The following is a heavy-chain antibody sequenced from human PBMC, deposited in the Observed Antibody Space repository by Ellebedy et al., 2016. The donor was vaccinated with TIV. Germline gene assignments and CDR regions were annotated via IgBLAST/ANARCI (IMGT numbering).Heavy chain of an antibody. CDR1: GYTFINYG. CDR2: ISAYNGNT. D-gene: IGHD3-10*01. Sequence: AASVKVSCKASGYTFINYGISWVRQAPGQGLEWMGWISAYNGNTKYAQKLQGRVPMTTDTSTSTAYMGLRSLRSDDTAVYYCARVTTMVRGVISCLDVWGHGTTVTVSS. V-gene: IGHV1-18*01. CDR3: ARVTTMVRGVISCLDV. J-gene: IGHJ6*02.